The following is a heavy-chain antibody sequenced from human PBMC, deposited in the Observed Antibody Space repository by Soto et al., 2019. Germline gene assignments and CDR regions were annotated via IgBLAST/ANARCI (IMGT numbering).Heavy chain of an antibody. D-gene: IGHD3-3*01. CDR2: IYYSGST. V-gene: IGHV4-31*03. CDR3: ARGDIVWSGYSFDP. J-gene: IGHJ5*02. Sequence: QVQLQESGPGLVKPSQTLSLTCTVPGVSISSGGYYWSWIRQHPGKGLEWIGYIYYSGSTYYNPSLKSRVTISVDTSKNQFSLKLSSVTAADTAVYYCARGDIVWSGYSFDPWGQGTLVTVSS. CDR1: GVSISSGGYY.